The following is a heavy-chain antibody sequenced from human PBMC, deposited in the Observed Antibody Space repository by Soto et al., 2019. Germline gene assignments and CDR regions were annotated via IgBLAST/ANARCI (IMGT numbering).Heavy chain of an antibody. CDR3: ARVVRYVDTPFGMDV. D-gene: IGHD3-9*01. V-gene: IGHV3-23*01. CDR1: GFTFSSYA. Sequence: EVPLLESGEGLVQPGGSLKLSCAASGFTFSSYAMRWVRQAPGKGLEWVSGIGGSGGNTYYADSVKGRFTISRDNSKNSLFLQMNSLRAEDTAEYSCARVVRYVDTPFGMDVWGQVTTVTVSS. J-gene: IGHJ6*02. CDR2: IGGSGGNT.